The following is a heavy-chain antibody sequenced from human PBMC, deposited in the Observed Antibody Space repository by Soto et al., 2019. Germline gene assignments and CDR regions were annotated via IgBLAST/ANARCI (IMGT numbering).Heavy chain of an antibody. Sequence: GGSLRLSCAASGFTFSSYWMHWVRQAPGKGLVWVSRLNGDGSTTGYADSVKGRFTISRDNAQNTLYLQLNSLRLEDSAVYYCTRVSVPNSITSAFDIWGQGTVVTVSS. CDR3: TRVSVPNSITSAFDI. V-gene: IGHV3-74*01. D-gene: IGHD1-20*01. CDR1: GFTFSSYW. CDR2: LNGDGSTT. J-gene: IGHJ3*02.